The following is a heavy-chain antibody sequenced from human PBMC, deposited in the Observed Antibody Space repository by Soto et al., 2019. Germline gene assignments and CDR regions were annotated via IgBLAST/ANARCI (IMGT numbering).Heavy chain of an antibody. V-gene: IGHV4-61*01. CDR3: ARDKRVTMIVVADI. CDR2: IYYSGSA. Sequence: SETLSLTCTVSGGSVSSGSYYWSWIRQPPGKGLEWTGSIYYSGSAKYNPSLKSRVTISVDTSKNQFSLKLTSVTAADTAVYYCARDKRVTMIVVADIWGQGTMVTVSS. D-gene: IGHD3-22*01. CDR1: GGSVSSGSYY. J-gene: IGHJ3*02.